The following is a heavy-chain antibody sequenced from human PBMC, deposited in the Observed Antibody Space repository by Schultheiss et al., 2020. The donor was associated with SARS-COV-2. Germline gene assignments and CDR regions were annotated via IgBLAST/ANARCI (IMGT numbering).Heavy chain of an antibody. CDR3: ARDSTYCSGDCSFDY. Sequence: GGSLRLSCAASGFTFSSYSMNWDRQAPGKGLEWVSRINSDGSSTSYADSVKGRFTISRDNAKNTLYLQMNSLRAEDTAIYYCARDSTYCSGDCSFDYWGQGTLVTVSS. CDR1: GFTFSSYS. J-gene: IGHJ4*02. CDR2: INSDGSST. V-gene: IGHV3-74*01. D-gene: IGHD2-21*02.